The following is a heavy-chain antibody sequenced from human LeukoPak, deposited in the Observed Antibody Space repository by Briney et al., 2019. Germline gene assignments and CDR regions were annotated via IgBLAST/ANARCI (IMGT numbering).Heavy chain of an antibody. J-gene: IGHJ4*02. CDR2: IYYSGST. D-gene: IGHD1-14*01. V-gene: IGHV4-59*01. CDR1: GGSISSYY. Sequence: PSETLSLTCTVSGGSISSYYWSWIRQPPGKGLEWIGYIYYSGSTNYNPSLKSRVTISVDTSKNQFSLKLSSVTAADTAVYYCAAGTDKEAFDYWGQGTLVTVSS. CDR3: AAGTDKEAFDY.